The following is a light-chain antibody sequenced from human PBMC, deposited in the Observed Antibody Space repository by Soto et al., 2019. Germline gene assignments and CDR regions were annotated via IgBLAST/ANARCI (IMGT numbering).Light chain of an antibody. Sequence: DIQMTQSPSTLSASVGDRVTITCRASQSISSRLAWYQQIPGKAPKVLIYKASSLQSGVPSRFSGSGSGTEFTLTISSLQPNDFATYFCQQYNSYPWTFGQGTKVEIK. J-gene: IGKJ1*01. CDR3: QQYNSYPWT. V-gene: IGKV1-5*03. CDR2: KAS. CDR1: QSISSR.